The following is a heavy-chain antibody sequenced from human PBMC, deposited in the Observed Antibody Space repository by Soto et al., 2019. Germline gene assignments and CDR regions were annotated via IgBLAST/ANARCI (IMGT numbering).Heavy chain of an antibody. CDR1: GGSISSYY. CDR2: IYYSGST. J-gene: IGHJ5*02. D-gene: IGHD3-10*01. Sequence: SETLSLTCTVSGGSISSYYWSWIRQPPGKGLEWIGYIYYSGSTNYNPSLKSRVTISVDTSKNQFSLKLSSVTAADTAVYYCARSFNYYGSGSYYFWFDPWGQGTLVTVSS. V-gene: IGHV4-59*08. CDR3: ARSFNYYGSGSYYFWFDP.